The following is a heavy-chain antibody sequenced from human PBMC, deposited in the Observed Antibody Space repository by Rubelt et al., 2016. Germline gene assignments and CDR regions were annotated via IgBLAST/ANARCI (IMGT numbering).Heavy chain of an antibody. CDR1: GFTFSNAW. CDR3: TTAITVTTYYYGMDV. D-gene: IGHD4-11*01. Sequence: EVQLVESGGGLVKPGGSLRLSCAASGFTFSNAWMNWVRQAPGKGLEWVGRIKSKTDGGTTDYAAPVKGRFTISRDDSKNTLYLQMNSLKTEDTAVYYCTTAITVTTYYYGMDVWGQGTTVTVSS. V-gene: IGHV3-15*07. J-gene: IGHJ6*02. CDR2: IKSKTDGGTT.